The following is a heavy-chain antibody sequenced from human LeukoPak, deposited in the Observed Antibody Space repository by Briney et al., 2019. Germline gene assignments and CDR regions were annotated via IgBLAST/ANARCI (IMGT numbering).Heavy chain of an antibody. CDR2: IYYSGST. D-gene: IGHD6-19*01. CDR3: ARGAVADDY. V-gene: IGHV4-59*01. Sequence: PSETLSLTCTVSGGSISSYYWSWTRQPPGKGLEWIGYIYYSGSTNYNPSLKSRVTISVDTSKNQFSLKLSSVTAADTAVYYCARGAVADDYWGQGTLVTVSS. J-gene: IGHJ4*02. CDR1: GGSISSYY.